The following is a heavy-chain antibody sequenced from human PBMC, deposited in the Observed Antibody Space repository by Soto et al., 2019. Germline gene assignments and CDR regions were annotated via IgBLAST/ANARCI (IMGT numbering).Heavy chain of an antibody. CDR1: GGSFSGYY. Sequence: QVQLQQWGAGLLKPSETLSLTCAVYGGSFSGYYWSWIRQPPGKGLAWIGEINHSGSTNYNPYLKRRVTIAVGTSKNQFRLKPRCVTAGDCAVYYGARGVKQWLVPRGGFDPWGQGSLVTVSS. D-gene: IGHD6-19*01. CDR3: ARGVKQWLVPRGGFDP. CDR2: INHSGST. V-gene: IGHV4-34*01. J-gene: IGHJ5*02.